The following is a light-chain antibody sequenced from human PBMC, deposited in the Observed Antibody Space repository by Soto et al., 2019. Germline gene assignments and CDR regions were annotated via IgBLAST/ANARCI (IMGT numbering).Light chain of an antibody. V-gene: IGKV3-11*01. J-gene: IGKJ1*01. CDR1: QSVSSS. Sequence: VTQSPDTLSLSPGETATLSCRASQSVSSSVAWYQPKPGQSPRLVVYSGYKRSPGVPARFSGSGSGTDFTLTISSLESDDFAIYYCQQRYSWLRVFGPGTKVDIK. CDR3: QQRYSWLRV. CDR2: SGY.